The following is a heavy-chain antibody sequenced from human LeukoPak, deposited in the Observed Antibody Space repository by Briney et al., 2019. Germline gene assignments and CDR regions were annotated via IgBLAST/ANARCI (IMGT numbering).Heavy chain of an antibody. V-gene: IGHV3-11*01. CDR3: GYSSSWYELTIFDY. CDR1: GFTFSDYY. J-gene: IGHJ4*02. D-gene: IGHD6-13*01. CDR2: ISSSGSTI. Sequence: GGSLRLSCAASGFTFSDYYMSWIRQAPGKGLEWVSYISSSGSTIYYADSVKGRFTISRDNAKNSLYLQMNSLRAEDTAVYYCGYSSSWYELTIFDYWGQGTLVTVSS.